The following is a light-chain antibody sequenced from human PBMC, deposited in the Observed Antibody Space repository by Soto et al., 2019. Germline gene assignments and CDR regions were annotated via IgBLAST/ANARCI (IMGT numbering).Light chain of an antibody. J-gene: IGKJ4*01. Sequence: EIVLTQSPGTLSLSPGERATLSCRASQSVSSNYVIWYQQKAGQAPRLLIYGASTRATGIPDRFSGSGSETDFTLTISRLEPEDFAVYHCQQYGDSPVTFGGGTKVEIK. CDR1: QSVSSNY. V-gene: IGKV3-20*01. CDR2: GAS. CDR3: QQYGDSPVT.